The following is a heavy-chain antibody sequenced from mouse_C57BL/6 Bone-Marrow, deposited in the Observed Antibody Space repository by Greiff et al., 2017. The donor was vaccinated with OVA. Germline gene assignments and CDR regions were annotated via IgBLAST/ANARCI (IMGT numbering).Heavy chain of an antibody. D-gene: IGHD2-4*01. V-gene: IGHV1-81*01. J-gene: IGHJ4*01. CDR3: AREDDYDGYYAMDD. Sequence: QVQLQQSGAELARPGASVKLSCKASGYTFTSYGISWVKQRTGQGLEWIGEIYPRSGNTYYNEKFKGKATLTADKSSRTAYLELRSLTTEDSAVDFGAREDDYDGYYAMDDWGQGTTVTVSS. CDR2: IYPRSGNT. CDR1: GYTFTSYG.